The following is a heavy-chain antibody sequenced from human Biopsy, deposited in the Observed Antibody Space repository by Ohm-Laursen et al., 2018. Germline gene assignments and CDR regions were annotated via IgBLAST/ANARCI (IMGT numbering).Heavy chain of an antibody. CDR1: RFTFSSYG. Sequence: SLRLSCAASRFTFSSYGMHWVRQAPGKGLEWVAAIWYDGSNKNYADSVKGRFTISRDNSKNTLYLQMNSLRGEDTAVYYCAKCMTGGSNYYFHHCGQGTLVTVSS. V-gene: IGHV3-33*06. J-gene: IGHJ4*02. CDR3: AKCMTGGSNYYFHH. CDR2: IWYDGSNK. D-gene: IGHD2-8*01.